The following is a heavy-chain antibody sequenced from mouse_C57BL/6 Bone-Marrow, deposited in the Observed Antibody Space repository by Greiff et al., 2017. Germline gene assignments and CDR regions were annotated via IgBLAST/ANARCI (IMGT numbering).Heavy chain of an antibody. CDR1: GYSFTGYY. Sequence: VQLQQSGPELVKPGASVKISCKASGYSFTGYYMHWVKQSHGNILDWIGYIYPYNGVSSYNQKFKDKATLTVDKSSSTAYMELRSLTSEDSAVYYCARELRLRVRNAMDYWGQGTSVTVSS. D-gene: IGHD3-2*02. CDR2: IYPYNGVS. CDR3: ARELRLRVRNAMDY. V-gene: IGHV1-31*01. J-gene: IGHJ4*01.